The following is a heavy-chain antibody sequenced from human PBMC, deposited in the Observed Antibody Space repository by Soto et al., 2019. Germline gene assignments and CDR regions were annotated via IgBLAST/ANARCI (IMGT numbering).Heavy chain of an antibody. D-gene: IGHD5-18*01. J-gene: IGHJ4*02. CDR2: ISGSGDGT. CDR3: AGPGYSSQDY. Sequence: GGSLRLSCAASGFTFSSFALSWVRQAPGKGLEWVSAISGSGDGTDYADSVKGRFTISRDNSKNTLYLQMNSLRAEDTAVYYCAGPGYSSQDYWGQGALVTVSS. V-gene: IGHV3-23*01. CDR1: GFTFSSFA.